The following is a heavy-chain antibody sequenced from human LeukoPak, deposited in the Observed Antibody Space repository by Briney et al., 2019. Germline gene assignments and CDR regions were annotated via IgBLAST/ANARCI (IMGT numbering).Heavy chain of an antibody. J-gene: IGHJ4*02. V-gene: IGHV3-74*01. D-gene: IGHD4-17*01. CDR2: INPDGSTT. CDR3: ARGRYGDYH. Sequence: GGSLRLSCAASGFTFANYWMFWVRQAPGKGLVWVSGINPDGSTTTYADSVKGRFTISRENAKSTLYLHMNILRVEDTAVYYCARGRYGDYHWGQGILVTVSS. CDR1: GFTFANYW.